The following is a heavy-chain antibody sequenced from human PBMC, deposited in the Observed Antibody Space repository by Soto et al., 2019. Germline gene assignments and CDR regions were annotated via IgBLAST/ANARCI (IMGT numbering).Heavy chain of an antibody. CDR2: IWFDGSNE. CDR3: ARRRDRDPRGYHWIDY. Sequence: QVRLVESGGGVVQPGRSLRLSCAASGFTFSSYGMHWVRQAPGKGLEWVAVIWFDGSNEYYADAVKGRFTISRDNSQNTLYLQMNSLRAEDTAVYYCARRRDRDPRGYHWIDYWGQGTLVTVSS. J-gene: IGHJ4*02. V-gene: IGHV3-33*01. CDR1: GFTFSSYG. D-gene: IGHD1-1*01.